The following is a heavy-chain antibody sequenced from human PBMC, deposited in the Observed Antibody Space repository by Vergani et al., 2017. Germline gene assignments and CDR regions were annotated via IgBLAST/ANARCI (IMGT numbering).Heavy chain of an antibody. CDR1: GFTVSSNY. D-gene: IGHD3-22*01. V-gene: IGHV3-53*02. Sequence: EVQLVETGGGLIQPGGSLRLSCAASGFTVSSNYMSWVRQAPGKGLEWVSVIYSGGSTYYADSVKGRFTISRDNSKNTLYLQMNSLRAEDTAVYYCAKDLTMIVVGGPLGAFDIWGQGTMVTVSS. J-gene: IGHJ3*02. CDR2: IYSGGST. CDR3: AKDLTMIVVGGPLGAFDI.